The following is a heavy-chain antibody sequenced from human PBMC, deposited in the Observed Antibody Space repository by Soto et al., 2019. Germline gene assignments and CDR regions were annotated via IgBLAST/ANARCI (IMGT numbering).Heavy chain of an antibody. CDR1: GGSISSGDYY. Sequence: QVQLQESGPGLVKPSQTLSLTCTVSGGSISSGDYYWSWIRQPPGKGLEWIGYIYYSGSTYYNPSLKSRVTISVDTSKNQFSLKLSSVTAADTAVYYCARGSGGAYYYYGMDVWGQGTTVTVSS. V-gene: IGHV4-30-4*01. J-gene: IGHJ6*02. D-gene: IGHD1-26*01. CDR2: IYYSGST. CDR3: ARGSGGAYYYYGMDV.